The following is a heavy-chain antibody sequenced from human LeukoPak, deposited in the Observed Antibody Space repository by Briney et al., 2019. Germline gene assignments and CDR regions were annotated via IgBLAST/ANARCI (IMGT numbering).Heavy chain of an antibody. CDR1: GGSISAYD. Sequence: PSETLSLTCTVSGGSISAYDWSWIRQPPGKGLEWIGYIHYSETTNSYPSLQSRVTIALDTSKQQFSLKLNSVTAADTAVYYCARFGTSSSRFFDQWGQGTLVTVSS. V-gene: IGHV4-59*01. CDR3: ARFGTSSSRFFDQ. J-gene: IGHJ4*02. D-gene: IGHD6-6*01. CDR2: IHYSETT.